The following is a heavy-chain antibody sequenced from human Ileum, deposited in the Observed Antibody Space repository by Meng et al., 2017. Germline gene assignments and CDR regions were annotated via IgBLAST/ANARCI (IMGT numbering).Heavy chain of an antibody. CDR2: ISAYTGNT. Sequence: ASVKVSCKASGYTLTNYGIAWVRQAPGQGLEWMGWISAYTGNTKYAKKFHGRVTMTTDTTTSTAYMELMSLKSDDTAVYYCARDRCSNSACYVTGSAQYSDYYYGLDVWGQGTTVTVS. V-gene: IGHV1-18*01. CDR1: GYTLTNYG. CDR3: ARDRCSNSACYVTGSAQYSDYYYGLDV. J-gene: IGHJ6*02. D-gene: IGHD2-2*01.